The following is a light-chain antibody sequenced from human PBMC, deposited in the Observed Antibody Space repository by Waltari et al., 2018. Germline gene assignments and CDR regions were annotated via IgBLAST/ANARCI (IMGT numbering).Light chain of an antibody. J-gene: IGKJ1*01. Sequence: AIRLTQSPSSIAASTGDRVTITCRASQGVGSYLAWYQQKSGRAPKILLYASSSLEAEVPSRFGGSGSGTDFPLTISCLQSEDFASYFCQQYYSYPVTFGQGTRV. V-gene: IGKV1-8*01. CDR2: ASS. CDR3: QQYYSYPVT. CDR1: QGVGSY.